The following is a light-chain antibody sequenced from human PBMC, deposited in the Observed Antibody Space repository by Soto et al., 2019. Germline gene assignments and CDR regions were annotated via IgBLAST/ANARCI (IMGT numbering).Light chain of an antibody. CDR1: SSDVGGYNF. CDR2: DVT. J-gene: IGLJ2*01. V-gene: IGLV2-8*01. CDR3: SSYAGSSIPVA. Sequence: QSALTQPPSASGSPGQSVTISCTVASSDVGGYNFVSWYQHHPGKAPRLMIYDVTQRPSGVPDRFSGSKSGNTASLTVSGLQVDDEAYYYCSSYAGSSIPVAFGGGTKLTVL.